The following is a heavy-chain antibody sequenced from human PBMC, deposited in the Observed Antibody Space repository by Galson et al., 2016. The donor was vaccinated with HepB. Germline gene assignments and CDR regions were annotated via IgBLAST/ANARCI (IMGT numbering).Heavy chain of an antibody. Sequence: SLRLSCAASGFTFNTYDMHWVRQAPGTGLEWVAVISMDGSIKLYADSVKGRFTISRDNSKNALFLQINSLRAEDTAVYYCARDMVGGSPDYFDYWGQGALVTVSS. J-gene: IGHJ4*02. V-gene: IGHV3-30*04. CDR1: GFTFNTYD. D-gene: IGHD4/OR15-4a*01. CDR2: ISMDGSIK. CDR3: ARDMVGGSPDYFDY.